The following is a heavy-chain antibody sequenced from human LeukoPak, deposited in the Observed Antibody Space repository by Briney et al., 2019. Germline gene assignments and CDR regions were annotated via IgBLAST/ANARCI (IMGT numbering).Heavy chain of an antibody. V-gene: IGHV1-18*01. Sequence: ASVKVSCKTSGYPFISFGIAWLRQAPGQGLEWLGWSSPYNGKTEYSQKLQDRVTMTTDPSTSTAYMEMRSLRSDDTAVYYCARDPDKFNGRYSYFDHWGQGTLVTVSS. D-gene: IGHD5-18*01. J-gene: IGHJ4*02. CDR2: SSPYNGKT. CDR3: ARDPDKFNGRYSYFDH. CDR1: GYPFISFG.